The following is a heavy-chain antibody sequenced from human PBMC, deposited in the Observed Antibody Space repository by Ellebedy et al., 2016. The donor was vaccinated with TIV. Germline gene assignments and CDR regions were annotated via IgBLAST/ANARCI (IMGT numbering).Heavy chain of an antibody. V-gene: IGHV4-34*01. CDR2: INQSGSA. CDR1: GGSFTGYY. CDR3: AGGRSGWYYFDY. Sequence: SETLSLTCAVYGGSFTGYYYSWIRQPPGKGLEWIGEINQSGSATYNPSLKSRVTISVDTSKNQFSLRLSSVTAADTAMYYCAGGRSGWYYFDYWGQGTLVTVSS. J-gene: IGHJ4*02. D-gene: IGHD6-19*01.